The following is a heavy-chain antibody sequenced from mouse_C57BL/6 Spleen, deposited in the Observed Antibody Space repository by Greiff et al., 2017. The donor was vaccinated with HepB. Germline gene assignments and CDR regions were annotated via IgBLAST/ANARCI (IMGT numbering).Heavy chain of an antibody. CDR3: ARDRGYGYDGGAWFAY. CDR1: GFTFSSYA. D-gene: IGHD2-2*01. V-gene: IGHV5-4*01. J-gene: IGHJ3*01. CDR2: ISDGGSYT. Sequence: DVQLQESGGGLVKPGGSLKLSCAASGFTFSSYAMSWVRQTPEKRLEWVATISDGGSYTYYPDNVKGRFTISRDNAKNNLYLQMSHLKSEDTAMYYCARDRGYGYDGGAWFAYWGQGTLVTVSA.